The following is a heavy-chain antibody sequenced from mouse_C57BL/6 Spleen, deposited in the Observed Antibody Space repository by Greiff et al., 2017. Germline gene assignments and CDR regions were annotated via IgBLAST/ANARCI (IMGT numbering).Heavy chain of an antibody. CDR2: IDPSDSET. J-gene: IGHJ2*01. CDR1: GYTFTSYW. Sequence: QVHVKQPGAELVRPGSSVKLSCKASGYTFTSYWMHWVKQRPIQGLEWIGNIDPSDSETHYNQKFKDKATLTVDKSSSTAYMQLSSLTSEDSAVYYCAREATVGYFDYWGQGTTLTVSS. D-gene: IGHD1-1*01. CDR3: AREATVGYFDY. V-gene: IGHV1-52*01.